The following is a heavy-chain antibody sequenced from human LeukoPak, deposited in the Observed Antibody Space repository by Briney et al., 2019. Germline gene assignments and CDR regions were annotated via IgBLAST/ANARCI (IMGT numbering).Heavy chain of an antibody. V-gene: IGHV3-30*02. D-gene: IGHD3-10*01. CDR3: AKDNLWFGELLYRPSRFDP. CDR1: GFTFSSYG. Sequence: PGGSLRLSCAASGFTFSSYGMHWVRQAPGKGLEWVAFIRYDGSNKYYADSVKGRFTISRDNSKNTLYLQMNSLRAEDTAVYYCAKDNLWFGELLYRPSRFDPWGQGTLVTVSS. J-gene: IGHJ5*02. CDR2: IRYDGSNK.